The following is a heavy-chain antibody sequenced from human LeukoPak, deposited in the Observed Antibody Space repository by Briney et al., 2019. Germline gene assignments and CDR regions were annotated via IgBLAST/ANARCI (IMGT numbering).Heavy chain of an antibody. CDR3: ARDHPSGYSYGRSVGGFDP. J-gene: IGHJ5*02. D-gene: IGHD5-18*01. CDR1: GGSISSYY. V-gene: IGHV4-59*01. Sequence: SETLSLTCTVSGGSISSYYWSWIRQPPGKGLEWIGYIYYSGSTNYNPSLKSRVTISVDTSKNQFSLKLSSVTAADTAVYYCARDHPSGYSYGRSVGGFDPWGQGTLVTVSS. CDR2: IYYSGST.